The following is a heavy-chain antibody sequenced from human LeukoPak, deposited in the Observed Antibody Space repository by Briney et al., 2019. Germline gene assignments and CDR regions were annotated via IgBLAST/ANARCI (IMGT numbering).Heavy chain of an antibody. V-gene: IGHV4-38-2*01. CDR2: IYHGGST. CDR3: ARGSSSGSYLTFDY. Sequence: TSETLSLTCAVSGYSIRSGYYWGWIRQPPGKGLEWIGSIYHGGSTYYNPSLKSRVAISVDTSKNQFSLKLNSVTAADTAVYYCARGSSSGSYLTFDYWGQGALVTVSS. CDR1: GYSIRSGYY. D-gene: IGHD3-10*01. J-gene: IGHJ4*02.